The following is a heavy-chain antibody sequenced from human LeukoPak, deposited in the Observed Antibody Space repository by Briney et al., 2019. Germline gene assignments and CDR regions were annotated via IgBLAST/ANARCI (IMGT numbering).Heavy chain of an antibody. V-gene: IGHV4-39*07. D-gene: IGHD3-10*01. CDR1: GGSISGSSYF. CDR2: IYYSGST. J-gene: IGHJ6*02. Sequence: SETLSLTCTVSGGSISGSSYFWGWIRQPPGKGLEWIGSIYYSGSTYYNPSLKSRVTISVDTSKNQFSLKLSSVTAADTAVYYCARDQGLAYYYGSGSPKYYYYGMDVWGQGTTVTVSS. CDR3: ARDQGLAYYYGSGSPKYYYYGMDV.